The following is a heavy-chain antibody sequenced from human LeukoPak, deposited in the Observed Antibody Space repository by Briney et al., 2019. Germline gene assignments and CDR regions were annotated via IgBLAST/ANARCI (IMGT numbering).Heavy chain of an antibody. CDR2: ISAYNGNT. CDR3: ARHPSPQLHHFDY. J-gene: IGHJ4*02. D-gene: IGHD2-2*01. Sequence: GASVKVSCKASGYTFTSYGISWVRQAPGQGLEWMGWISAYNGNTNYAQKLQGRVTMTRDTSTNTVYMELSSLRSEDTAVYYCARHPSPQLHHFDYWGQGTLVTVSS. CDR1: GYTFTSYG. V-gene: IGHV1-18*01.